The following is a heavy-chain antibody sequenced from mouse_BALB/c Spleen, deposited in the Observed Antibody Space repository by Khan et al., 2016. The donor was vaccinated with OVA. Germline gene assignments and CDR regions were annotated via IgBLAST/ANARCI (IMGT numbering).Heavy chain of an antibody. Sequence: EVQLQESGPGLVKPSQSLSLTCTVTGYSITSDYAWNWIRQFPGNKLEWMGYISSSGSTNYNPALKSRISITRDTSKNQFFLQLNSVTTEDTATXVCARDGSRYNYAMDYWGQGTSVTVSA. D-gene: IGHD2-3*01. CDR2: ISSSGST. CDR1: GYSITSDYA. J-gene: IGHJ4*01. V-gene: IGHV3-2*02. CDR3: ARDGSRYNYAMDY.